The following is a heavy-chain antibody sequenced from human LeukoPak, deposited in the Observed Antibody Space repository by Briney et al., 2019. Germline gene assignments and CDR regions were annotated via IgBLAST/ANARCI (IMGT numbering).Heavy chain of an antibody. CDR3: AKGPSSSWSNWFDH. J-gene: IGHJ5*02. Sequence: PGGSLRLSCAASGFTFSSYAMSWVRQAPGKGLEWVSAISGSGGSTYYADSVKGRFTISRDNSKNTRYLQMNSLRAEDTAVYYCAKGPSSSWSNWFDHWGQGTLVTVSS. CDR1: GFTFSSYA. V-gene: IGHV3-23*01. CDR2: ISGSGGST. D-gene: IGHD6-13*01.